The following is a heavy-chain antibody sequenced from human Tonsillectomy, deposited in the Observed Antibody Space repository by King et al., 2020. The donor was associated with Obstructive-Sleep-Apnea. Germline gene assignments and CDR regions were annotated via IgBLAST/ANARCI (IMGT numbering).Heavy chain of an antibody. Sequence: QLVQSGGGVVQPGGSLRLSCAASGFTFINYGMHWVRQAPGKGLEWVSVIRYDGSHKYYADSGKGRLTISRENAKNTLDLQINSLRAGDTAMYYCAKGWGNYFDYWGQGTLVTVSS. CDR2: IRYDGSHK. D-gene: IGHD7-27*01. V-gene: IGHV3-30*02. CDR1: GFTFINYG. J-gene: IGHJ4*02. CDR3: AKGWGNYFDY.